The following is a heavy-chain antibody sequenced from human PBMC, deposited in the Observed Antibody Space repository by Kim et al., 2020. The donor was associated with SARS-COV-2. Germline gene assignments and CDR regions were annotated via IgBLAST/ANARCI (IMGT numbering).Heavy chain of an antibody. CDR3: AREKVGATILDY. CDR2: TRNKANSYTT. J-gene: IGHJ4*02. CDR1: GFTFSDHY. D-gene: IGHD1-26*01. Sequence: GGSLRLSCAASGFTFSDHYMDWVRQAPGKGLEWVGRTRNKANSYTTEYAASVKGRFTISRDDSKNSLYLQMNSLKTEDTAVYYCAREKVGATILDYWGQGTLVTVSS. V-gene: IGHV3-72*01.